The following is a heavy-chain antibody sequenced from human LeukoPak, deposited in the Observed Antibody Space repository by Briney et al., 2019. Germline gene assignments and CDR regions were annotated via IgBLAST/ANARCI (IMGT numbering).Heavy chain of an antibody. CDR2: IIPIFGTA. Sequence: SVKVSCKASGGTFSSYAISWVRQAPGQGLEWMGGIIPIFGTANYAQKFQGRVTITADESTSTAYMELSSLRSEDTAVYYCARGGHGYYVPFQHWGQGTLVTVSS. V-gene: IGHV1-69*01. CDR1: GGTFSSYA. J-gene: IGHJ1*01. D-gene: IGHD3-10*02. CDR3: ARGGHGYYVPFQH.